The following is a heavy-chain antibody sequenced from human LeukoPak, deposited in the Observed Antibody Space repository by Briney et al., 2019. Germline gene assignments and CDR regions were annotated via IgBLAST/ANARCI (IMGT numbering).Heavy chain of an antibody. D-gene: IGHD3-22*01. CDR2: INQDGSEK. CDR3: ARESGSSGYYYFDY. J-gene: IGHJ4*02. CDR1: GFTFSNYW. Sequence: GGSLRLSCAASGFTFSNYWMSWVRQAPGKGLEWVANINQDGSEKCYVDSVKGRFTISRDNAKNSLYLQMNSLRAEDTAVYYCARESGSSGYYYFDYWGQGTLVTVSS. V-gene: IGHV3-7*01.